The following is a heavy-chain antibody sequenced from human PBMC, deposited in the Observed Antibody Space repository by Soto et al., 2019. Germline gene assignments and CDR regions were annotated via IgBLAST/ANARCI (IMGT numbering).Heavy chain of an antibody. V-gene: IGHV3-7*01. CDR1: GFIFRSYW. CDR3: ARDGVAAGLYFDN. D-gene: IGHD2-15*01. CDR2: INQDGSEK. J-gene: IGHJ4*02. Sequence: EVQLVESGGGLVQPGGSLRLSCAASGFIFRSYWMGWVRQAPGKGLEWVANINQDGSEKYYVDSVRGRFIISRDNAENSLYLQMNSLRAEDTAVYYCARDGVAAGLYFDNWGQGTLVTVSS.